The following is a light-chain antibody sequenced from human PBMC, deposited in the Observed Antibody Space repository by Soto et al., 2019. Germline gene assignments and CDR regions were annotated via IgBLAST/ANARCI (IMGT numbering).Light chain of an antibody. CDR2: GAS. Sequence: EVVMTQSPATLSVCPGERATLSCRASQDVSSNLAWYQQKPGQAPSLLIYGASTRATGTPARFSGSGSGTEFTLTISSLQSEDYAVYFCQQYIRWPLTFGGGTKVDI. V-gene: IGKV3-15*01. CDR1: QDVSSN. CDR3: QQYIRWPLT. J-gene: IGKJ4*01.